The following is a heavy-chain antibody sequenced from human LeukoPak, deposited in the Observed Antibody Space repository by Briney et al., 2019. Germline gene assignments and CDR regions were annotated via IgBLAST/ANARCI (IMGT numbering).Heavy chain of an antibody. CDR3: ARDNGATVATTYWFDP. CDR1: GGSISSYY. CDR2: IYYSGST. Sequence: SETLSLTCTVSGGSISSYYWSWIRQPPGKGLEWIGYIYYSGSTNYNPSLKSRVTISVDTSKNQFSLKLSSVTAADTAVYYCARDNGATVATTYWFDPWGQGTLVTVSS. V-gene: IGHV4-59*01. D-gene: IGHD4-11*01. J-gene: IGHJ5*02.